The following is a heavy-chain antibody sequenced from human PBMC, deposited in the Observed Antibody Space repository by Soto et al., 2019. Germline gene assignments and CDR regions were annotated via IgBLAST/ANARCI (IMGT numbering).Heavy chain of an antibody. CDR3: AYGEDSRYDYYGMAV. V-gene: IGHV3-48*01. Sequence: EVQLVESGGGLVQRGGSLRLSCAASGLTFSSYSMNWVRQAPGKGLEWVSYISSSSSTIYYADSVKGRFTISRDNAKNSLYLQRNILRAEDTAVYYCAYGEDSRYDYYGMAVCGQGTTVTVSS. CDR2: ISSSSSTI. J-gene: IGHJ6*02. CDR1: GLTFSSYS. D-gene: IGHD2-21*01.